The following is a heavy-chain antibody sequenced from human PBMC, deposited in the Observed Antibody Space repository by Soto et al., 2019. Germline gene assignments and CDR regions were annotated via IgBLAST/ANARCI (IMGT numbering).Heavy chain of an antibody. D-gene: IGHD3-16*01. V-gene: IGHV3-30-3*01. J-gene: IGHJ4*02. CDR1: GLTFSSYA. CDR2: ISYDGSNK. CDR3: ARAYEGDYFDY. Sequence: QVQLVESGGGGVQPGGSLRLSCPASGLTFSSYAMHGVRQAPGKGLEWVAVISYDGSNKYYADSVKGRFTISRDNSKNTLYLQMNSLRAEDTAVYYCARAYEGDYFDYWGQGTLVTVSS.